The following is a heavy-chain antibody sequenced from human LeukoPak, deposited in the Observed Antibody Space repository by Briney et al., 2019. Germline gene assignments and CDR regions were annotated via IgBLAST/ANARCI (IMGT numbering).Heavy chain of an antibody. J-gene: IGHJ6*03. CDR2: IYYSGST. V-gene: IGHV4-59*01. D-gene: IGHD6-6*01. CDR3: ARSRQLAGIYYYYMDV. CDR1: GGSISSYY. Sequence: KPSETLSLTCTVSGGSISSYYWSWIRQPPGKGLEWIGYIYYSGSTNYNPSLKSRVTISVDTSKNQFSLKLSSVTAADTAVYYCARSRQLAGIYYYYMDVWGKGTTVTVSS.